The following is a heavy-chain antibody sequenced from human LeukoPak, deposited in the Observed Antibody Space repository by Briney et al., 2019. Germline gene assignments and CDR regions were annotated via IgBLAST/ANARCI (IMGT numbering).Heavy chain of an antibody. CDR1: GGSVSSGSYY. D-gene: IGHD2-21*02. Sequence: SETLSLTCTVSGGSVSSGSYYWSWIRQPPGKGLEWIGYICYSGSTNYNSSLESRVTISVDTSKNQFSLKLSSVTAADTAVYYCARDRSSGDWYWYIDLWGRGTLVTVS. J-gene: IGHJ2*01. V-gene: IGHV4-61*01. CDR2: ICYSGST. CDR3: ARDRSSGDWYWYIDL.